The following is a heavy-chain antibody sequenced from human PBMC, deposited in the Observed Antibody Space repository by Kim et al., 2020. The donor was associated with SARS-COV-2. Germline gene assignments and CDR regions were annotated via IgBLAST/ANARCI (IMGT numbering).Heavy chain of an antibody. CDR2: ISLDSDSV. V-gene: IGHV3-9*01. Sequence: GGSLRLSCTASGFTFNTYAIHWVRQAPGKGLEWLSCISLDSDSVCYADSVQGRFTVSRDNAKNSLYLQMNSLRDEDTALYYCVRDGMGGGFDIWGQGTTVTVSS. CDR3: VRDGMGGGFDI. CDR1: GFTFNTYA. J-gene: IGHJ3*02. D-gene: IGHD2-15*01.